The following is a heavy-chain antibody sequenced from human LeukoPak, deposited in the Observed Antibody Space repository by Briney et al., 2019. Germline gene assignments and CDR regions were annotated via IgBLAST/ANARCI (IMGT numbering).Heavy chain of an antibody. V-gene: IGHV4-34*01. Sequence: SETLSLTCAVYGGSFSGYYWSWIRQPPGKGLEWIGEINHSGSTNYNPSLKSRVTISVDTSKNQFSLKLSSVTAADTAVYYCARGRWFGELMYWGQGTLATVSS. CDR2: INHSGST. CDR1: GGSFSGYY. J-gene: IGHJ4*02. CDR3: ARGRWFGELMY. D-gene: IGHD3-10*01.